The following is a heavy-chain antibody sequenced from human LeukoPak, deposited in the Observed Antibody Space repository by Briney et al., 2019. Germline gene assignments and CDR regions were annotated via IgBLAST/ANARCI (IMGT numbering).Heavy chain of an antibody. CDR1: GYRFTTYW. J-gene: IGHJ3*02. D-gene: IGHD3-16*01. CDR3: AKGDASRLFDI. Sequence: GESLKISCQDSGYRFTTYWIGWVRQMPGKGLEWMGIIYPGDSDTRYSPSFQGQVTISADKSIGTAYLQWSSLTASDTAMYYCAKGDASRLFDIWGQGTMVIVSS. CDR2: IYPGDSDT. V-gene: IGHV5-51*01.